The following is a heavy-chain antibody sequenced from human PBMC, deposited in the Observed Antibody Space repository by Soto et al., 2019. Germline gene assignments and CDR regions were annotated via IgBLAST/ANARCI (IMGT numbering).Heavy chain of an antibody. V-gene: IGHV4-31*03. D-gene: IGHD3-10*01. CDR2: IYYSGST. CDR1: GGSISSGGYY. CDR3: ARSPVGGSGYSYGMDV. Sequence: PSETLSLTCTVSGGSISSGGYYWSWIRQHPGKGLEWIGYIYYSGSTYYNPSLKSRVTISVDTSKNQFSLKLSSVTAADTAVYYCARSPVGGSGYSYGMDVWGQGTTVTVSS. J-gene: IGHJ6*02.